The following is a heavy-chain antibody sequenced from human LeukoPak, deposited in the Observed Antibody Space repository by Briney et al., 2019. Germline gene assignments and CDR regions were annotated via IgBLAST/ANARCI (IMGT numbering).Heavy chain of an antibody. J-gene: IGHJ4*02. CDR2: IYSGGST. V-gene: IGHV3-53*01. CDR3: ARDNIAGSGSSD. Sequence: GGSLRLSCAASGFTVSSNYMSWVRQAPGKGLEWVSVIYSGGSTYYADSVKGRFTISRDNSKNTLYLQMNSLRAEDTAVYYCARDNIAGSGSSDWGQGTLVTVSS. D-gene: IGHD3-10*01. CDR1: GFTVSSNY.